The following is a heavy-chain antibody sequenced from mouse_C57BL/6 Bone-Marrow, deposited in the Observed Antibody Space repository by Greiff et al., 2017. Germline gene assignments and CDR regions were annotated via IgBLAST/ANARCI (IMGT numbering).Heavy chain of an antibody. CDR1: GYTFTSYG. CDR3: ARRSYYYGSSYWYFDV. J-gene: IGHJ1*03. D-gene: IGHD1-1*01. CDR2: IYPRSGNT. V-gene: IGHV1-81*01. Sequence: VQLQQSGAELARPGASVKLSCKASGYTFTSYGISWVKQRTGQGLEWIGEIYPRSGNTYYNEKFKGKATLTADKSSSTAYMELRSLTSEDSAVYFCARRSYYYGSSYWYFDVGGTGTTVTVSS.